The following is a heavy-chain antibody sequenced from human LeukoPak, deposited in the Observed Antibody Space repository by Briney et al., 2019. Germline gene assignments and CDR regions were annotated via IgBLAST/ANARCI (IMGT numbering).Heavy chain of an antibody. CDR1: GYTFTSYG. CDR3: ARLQWEQHQLGDY. J-gene: IGHJ4*02. V-gene: IGHV1-18*01. Sequence: ASVKVSCKASGYTFTSYGISWVRQAPGQGLEWMGWISAYNGNTNYAQKLQGRVTMTTDTSTSTAHMELRSLRSDDTAAYYCARLQWEQHQLGDYWGQGTLVTVSS. CDR2: ISAYNGNT. D-gene: IGHD1-26*01.